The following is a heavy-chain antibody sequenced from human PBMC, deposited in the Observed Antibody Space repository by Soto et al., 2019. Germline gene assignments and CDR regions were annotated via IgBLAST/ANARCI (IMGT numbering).Heavy chain of an antibody. CDR1: GFTFSDYG. J-gene: IGHJ4*02. D-gene: IGHD4-17*01. CDR2: ISYDESEQ. Sequence: QVQLAESGGGVVQPGRSLRLTCAASGFTFSDYGMNWVSQAPGKRLEWVAVISYDESEQHYADSVKGRLTISRDNSKNTLYLQMNSLRTEDTAIYYCAKAIYGDYAPFDFWGQGTLVTVSS. V-gene: IGHV3-30*18. CDR3: AKAIYGDYAPFDF.